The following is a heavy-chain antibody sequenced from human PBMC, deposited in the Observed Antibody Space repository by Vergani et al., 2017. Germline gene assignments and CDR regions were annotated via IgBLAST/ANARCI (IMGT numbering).Heavy chain of an antibody. CDR2: IYTSGST. J-gene: IGHJ4*02. V-gene: IGHV4-61*02. CDR1: GDSISSGNYY. Sequence: QVQLQESGPGLVKPSQTLSLTCIVSGDSISSGNYYWSWIRQPAGKGLEWIGRIYTSGSTNYNPSLKRRVTMSVDTSKNQFSLKLNSVTAADTAVYYCARRYYGSGSYFDYWGQGTLVTVSS. CDR3: ARRYYGSGSYFDY. D-gene: IGHD3-10*01.